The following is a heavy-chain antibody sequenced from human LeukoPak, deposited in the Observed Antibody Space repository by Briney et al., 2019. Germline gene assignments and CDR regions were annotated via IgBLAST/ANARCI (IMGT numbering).Heavy chain of an antibody. J-gene: IGHJ6*02. CDR2: IYYTGTT. CDR1: GGSISSSGYY. Sequence: PSETLSLTCTVSGGSISSSGYYWGWIRQPPGKGLESIGSIYYTGTTSYNPSLKSRLTISVDTSKNQFSLKLSSVTAADTAVYYCARGRVATLRYYGMDVWGQGTTVTVSS. V-gene: IGHV4-39*01. D-gene: IGHD5-24*01. CDR3: ARGRVATLRYYGMDV.